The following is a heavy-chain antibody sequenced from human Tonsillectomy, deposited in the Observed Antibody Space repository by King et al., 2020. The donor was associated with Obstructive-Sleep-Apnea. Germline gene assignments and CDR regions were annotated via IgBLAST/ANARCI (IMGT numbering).Heavy chain of an antibody. CDR1: GFTFSSYA. Sequence: VQLVESGGGLVQPGGSLRLSCAASGFTFSSYAMSWVRQAPGKGLEWVSAISGSGGSTYYADSVKGRFTISRDNSKNTLYLQMNSLRAEDTAVYYCAKLMRSSSSSDYYYGMDVWGQGTTVTVSS. J-gene: IGHJ6*02. D-gene: IGHD6-6*01. CDR2: ISGSGGST. V-gene: IGHV3-23*04. CDR3: AKLMRSSSSSDYYYGMDV.